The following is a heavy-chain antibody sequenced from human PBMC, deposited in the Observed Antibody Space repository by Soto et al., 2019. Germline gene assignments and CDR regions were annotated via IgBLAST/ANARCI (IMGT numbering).Heavy chain of an antibody. CDR2: ITWKSGSK. D-gene: IGHD2-2*01. V-gene: IGHV3-9*01. J-gene: IGHJ3*02. CDR1: GFTFDHYA. CDR3: ARDSDQVGPVASFGASFDI. Sequence: EGQLVESGGGLVQPGRSLRLSCVASGFTFDHYAMHWVRQAPGKSLEWVAGITWKSGSKDYGNSVKGRFSISRDNAQNSLDLQMKSLGPEDTAFFYCARDSDQVGPVASFGASFDIGGEGTLVTVSS.